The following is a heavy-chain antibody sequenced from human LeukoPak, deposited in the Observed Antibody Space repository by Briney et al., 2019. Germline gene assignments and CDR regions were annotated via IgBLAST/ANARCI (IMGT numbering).Heavy chain of an antibody. J-gene: IGHJ4*02. CDR2: IYYSGST. CDR3: AREVYSYGDYYFDY. V-gene: IGHV4-31*03. Sequence: PSQTLSVSCTVPGGSISGAVYYWSWIRQHPGKGLEWIGYIYYSGSTYYNPSLKSRVTISVDTSKNQFSLKLSSVTAADTAVYYCAREVYSYGDYYFDYWGQGTLVTVSS. CDR1: GGSISGAVYY. D-gene: IGHD5-18*01.